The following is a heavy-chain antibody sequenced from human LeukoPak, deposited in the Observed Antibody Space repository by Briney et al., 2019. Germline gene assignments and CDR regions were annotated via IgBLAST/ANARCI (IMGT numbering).Heavy chain of an antibody. CDR2: IYTSGST. CDR1: GGSISSYY. CDR3: ARRSGVGAINDAFDI. D-gene: IGHD1-26*01. J-gene: IGHJ3*02. Sequence: SETLSFTCTVSGGSISSYYWSWIRQPPGKGLEWIGYIYTSGSTNYNPSLKSRVTISVDTSKNQFSLKLSSVTAADTAVYYCARRSGVGAINDAFDIWGQGTMVTVSS. V-gene: IGHV4-4*09.